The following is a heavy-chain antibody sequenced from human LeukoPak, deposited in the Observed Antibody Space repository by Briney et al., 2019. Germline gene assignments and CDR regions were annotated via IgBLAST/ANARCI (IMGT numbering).Heavy chain of an antibody. D-gene: IGHD3-22*01. V-gene: IGHV1-24*01. CDR3: ATDLPYYYDSSGYYYFDY. Sequence: ASVKVSCKVPGYTLTELSMHWVRQAPGKGLEWMGGFDPEDGETIYAQKFQGRVTMTEDTSTDTAYMELSSLRSEDTAVYYCATDLPYYYDSSGYYYFDYWGQGTLVTVSS. CDR1: GYTLTELS. CDR2: FDPEDGET. J-gene: IGHJ4*02.